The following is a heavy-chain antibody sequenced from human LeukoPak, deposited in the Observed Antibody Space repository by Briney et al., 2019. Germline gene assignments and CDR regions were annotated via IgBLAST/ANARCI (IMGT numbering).Heavy chain of an antibody. Sequence: PSQTLSLTCAVSGGSISSGGYSWSWIRQPPGKGLEWIGYIYHSGSTYYNPSLKSRVTISVDRSKNQFSLKLSSVTAADTAVYYCARDLRDSSGYYYVNDWGQGTLVTVSS. CDR1: GGSISSGGYS. J-gene: IGHJ4*02. D-gene: IGHD3-22*01. CDR3: ARDLRDSSGYYYVND. V-gene: IGHV4-30-2*01. CDR2: IYHSGST.